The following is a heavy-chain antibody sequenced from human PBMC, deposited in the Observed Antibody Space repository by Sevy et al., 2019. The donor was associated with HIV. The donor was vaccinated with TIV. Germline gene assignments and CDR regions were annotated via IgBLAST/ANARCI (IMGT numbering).Heavy chain of an antibody. J-gene: IGHJ4*02. CDR1: GFTFSSYS. Sequence: GGSLRLSCAASGFTFSSYSMHWARQAPGKGLEWVSYISSSSSSIFYADSVKGRFTISRDNAKKSLYLQMNSLTAEDTAVYYCARDEQTYGDYDYFDYWGQGTLVTVSS. D-gene: IGHD4-17*01. V-gene: IGHV3-48*01. CDR3: ARDEQTYGDYDYFDY. CDR2: ISSSSSSI.